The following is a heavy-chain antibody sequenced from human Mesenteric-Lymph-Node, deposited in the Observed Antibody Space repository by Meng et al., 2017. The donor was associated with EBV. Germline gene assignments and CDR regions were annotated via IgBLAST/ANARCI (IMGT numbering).Heavy chain of an antibody. CDR1: GNSFSSYG. CDR3: ATDTGRVINNLFDP. D-gene: IGHD3-22*01. Sequence: GRLGAEWKKPGGSVKVSCKVSGNSFSSYGISWVRQAPGQGLEWMGWISAYNGNINYTQKFQGRVTMTTDTSTSTAYMELRSLRSDDTAVYYCATDTGRVINNLFDPWGQGTLVTVSS. J-gene: IGHJ5*02. V-gene: IGHV1-18*01. CDR2: ISAYNGNI.